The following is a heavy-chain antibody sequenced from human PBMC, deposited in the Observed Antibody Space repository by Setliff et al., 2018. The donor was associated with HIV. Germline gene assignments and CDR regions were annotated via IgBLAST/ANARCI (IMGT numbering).Heavy chain of an antibody. CDR2: INEDGNKK. Sequence: GGSLRLSCATSRFSFSTSWMTWVRQAPGKGLEWIANINEDGNKKYHADSVWGRITISRDNAKNSLFLQVNSLKVEDTAMYYCVRDPAYSNFDYWGRGTLVTVSS. D-gene: IGHD1-26*01. CDR1: RFSFSTSW. J-gene: IGHJ4*02. CDR3: VRDPAYSNFDY. V-gene: IGHV3-7*03.